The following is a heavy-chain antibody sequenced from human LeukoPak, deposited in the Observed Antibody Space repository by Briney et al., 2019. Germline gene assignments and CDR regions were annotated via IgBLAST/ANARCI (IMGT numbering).Heavy chain of an antibody. CDR3: ARGRNYYGSAFDY. CDR1: GGSISNYY. CDR2: IYYSGNT. J-gene: IGHJ4*02. V-gene: IGHV4-59*08. D-gene: IGHD3-10*01. Sequence: SETLSLTCTVSGGSISNYYWSWIRQPPGKGLEWIGYIYYSGNTNYNPSLKSRVTISVGMSNNQFSLRLSSVTAADTAVYYCARGRNYYGSAFDYWGQGSLVTVSS.